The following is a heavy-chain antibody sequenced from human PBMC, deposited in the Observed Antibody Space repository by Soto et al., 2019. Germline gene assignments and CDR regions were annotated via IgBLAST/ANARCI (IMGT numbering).Heavy chain of an antibody. J-gene: IGHJ4*02. CDR2: ISAYNGNT. D-gene: IGHD6-19*01. CDR3: ARVPLYIAVAGSNPYYFDY. Sequence: ASVKVSCKASGYTFTSYGISWVRQAPGQGLEWMGWISAYNGNTNYAQKLQGRVTMTTDTSTSTAYMELRSLRSDDTAVYYCARVPLYIAVAGSNPYYFDYWGQGTLVTVSS. V-gene: IGHV1-18*01. CDR1: GYTFTSYG.